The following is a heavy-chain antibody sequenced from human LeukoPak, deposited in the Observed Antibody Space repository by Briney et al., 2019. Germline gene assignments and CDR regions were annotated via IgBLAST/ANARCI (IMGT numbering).Heavy chain of an antibody. CDR2: IYYTGNT. J-gene: IGHJ4*02. D-gene: IGHD1-26*01. Sequence: PSETLSLTCAVSGASISGSGYYLGWIRQPPGKGLEWIGNIYYTGNTYYNASLQSRVTISIDTSKNQFSLRLNSVTAADTAMYYCAKSGGYGLIDHWGQGTLVTVSS. CDR3: AKSGGYGLIDH. CDR1: GASISGSGYY. V-gene: IGHV4-39*01.